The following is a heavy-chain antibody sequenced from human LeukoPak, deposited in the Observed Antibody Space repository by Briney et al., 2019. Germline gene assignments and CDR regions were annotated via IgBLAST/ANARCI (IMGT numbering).Heavy chain of an antibody. CDR1: GFTVRSYY. Sequence: PGESLRLSCAASGFTVRSYYMSWVRQAPGKGLEWVSVVYSGGGTYYADSVKGRFTISRDDSKNTLYLQMNSLRAEDTAVYYCARDGTSYHSGSYYIWGQGPLVTVSS. D-gene: IGHD3-10*01. V-gene: IGHV3-53*01. J-gene: IGHJ4*02. CDR3: ARDGTSYHSGSYYI. CDR2: VYSGGGT.